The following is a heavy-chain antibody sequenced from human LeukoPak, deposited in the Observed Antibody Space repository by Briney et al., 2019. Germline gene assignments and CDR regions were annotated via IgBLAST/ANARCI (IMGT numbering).Heavy chain of an antibody. D-gene: IGHD3-22*01. Sequence: SETLSLTCAVYGGSFSGYYWSWIRQPPGKGLEWIGEINHSGSTNYNPSLKSRVTVSVDTSKNQFSLKLSSVTAADTAVYYCARGSKRITMIVVVLEYWGQGTLVTVSS. CDR1: GGSFSGYY. J-gene: IGHJ4*02. CDR2: INHSGST. V-gene: IGHV4-34*01. CDR3: ARGSKRITMIVVVLEY.